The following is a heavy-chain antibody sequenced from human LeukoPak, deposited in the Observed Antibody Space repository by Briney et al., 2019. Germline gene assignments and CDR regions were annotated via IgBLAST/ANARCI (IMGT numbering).Heavy chain of an antibody. CDR2: IYPGDSDT. CDR1: GYSFTSYW. J-gene: IGHJ5*02. V-gene: IGHV5-51*01. D-gene: IGHD6-13*01. CDR3: ARGSRQQLVLGWFDP. Sequence: GESLKISCKGSGYSFTSYWIGWVRQVPGKGLEWMGIIYPGDSDTRYSPSFQGQVTISADKSISTAYLQWSSLKASDTAMYYCARGSRQQLVLGWFDPWGQGTLVTVSS.